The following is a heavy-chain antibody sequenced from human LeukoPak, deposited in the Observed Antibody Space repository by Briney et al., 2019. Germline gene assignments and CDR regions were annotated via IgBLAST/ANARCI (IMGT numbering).Heavy chain of an antibody. CDR3: ARGEYYYDSSGSSKIDAFDI. CDR1: GYTFTGYY. Sequence: ASVKVSCKASGYTFTGYYMHWVRQAPGQGLEWMGWINPNNGGTNYAQKFQGRVTMTRDTSIRTAYMELSRLRSDDPAVYYCARGEYYYDSSGSSKIDAFDIWGQGTMVTVSS. CDR2: INPNNGGT. V-gene: IGHV1-2*02. J-gene: IGHJ3*02. D-gene: IGHD3-22*01.